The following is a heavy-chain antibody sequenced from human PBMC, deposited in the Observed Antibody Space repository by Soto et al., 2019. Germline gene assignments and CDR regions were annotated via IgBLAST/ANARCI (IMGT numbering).Heavy chain of an antibody. CDR3: AILLRSSSDGWFDP. CDR2: INPNSGGT. D-gene: IGHD6-19*01. J-gene: IGHJ5*02. V-gene: IGHV1-2*02. Sequence: QVQLVQYGAEVKEPGASVKVPCKASGYTFTGYYMHWVRQAPGQGLEWMGWINPNSGGTTYAQKFQGRVTMTRDTSINTAYMELSRLRSDDTAVYYCAILLRSSSDGWFDPWGQGTLVTVSS. CDR1: GYTFTGYY.